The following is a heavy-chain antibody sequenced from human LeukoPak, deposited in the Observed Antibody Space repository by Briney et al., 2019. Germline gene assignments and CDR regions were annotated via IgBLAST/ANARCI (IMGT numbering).Heavy chain of an antibody. CDR3: ARGGVVDFWSGYLDYFDY. D-gene: IGHD3-3*01. CDR1: GGSISSYY. V-gene: IGHV4-59*08. J-gene: IGHJ4*02. Sequence: PSETLSLTCIVSGGSISSYYWSWIRQPPGKGLEWIGYMYYSGSTNYNPSLKSRVTISVDTSKNQFSLKLSSVTAADTAVYYCARGGVVDFWSGYLDYFDYWGQGTLVTVSS. CDR2: MYYSGST.